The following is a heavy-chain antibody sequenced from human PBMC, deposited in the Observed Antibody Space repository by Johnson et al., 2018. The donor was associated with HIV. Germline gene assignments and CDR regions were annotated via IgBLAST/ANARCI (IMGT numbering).Heavy chain of an antibody. CDR3: ARDCRSTSCYEFDTSDI. CDR2: IKQDGSEK. Sequence: EQLVESGGGLIQPGGSLRLSCAASGFTFSSYWMSWVRQAPGKGLEWVANIKQDGSEKYYADSVKGRFTISRDNAKNSLYLQMNSLRAEDTALYYCARDCRSTSCYEFDTSDIWGQGTMVTVSS. V-gene: IGHV3-7*04. D-gene: IGHD2-2*01. J-gene: IGHJ3*02. CDR1: GFTFSSYW.